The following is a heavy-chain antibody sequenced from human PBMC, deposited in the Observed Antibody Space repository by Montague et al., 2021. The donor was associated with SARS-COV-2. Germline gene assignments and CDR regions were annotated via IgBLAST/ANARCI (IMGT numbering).Heavy chain of an antibody. CDR1: GGSISSSNYY. Sequence: SETLSLTCTVSGGSISSSNYYWVWIRQPPGKGLEWIGNMYYSGSTYYNPSLKSRVTISIDTSKNQFSLKLVSVTAADTAVYYCARDDVVLQGVTKGMDVWGQGTTVTVSS. CDR2: MYYSGST. V-gene: IGHV4-39*07. CDR3: ARDDVVLQGVTKGMDV. J-gene: IGHJ6*02. D-gene: IGHD3-10*01.